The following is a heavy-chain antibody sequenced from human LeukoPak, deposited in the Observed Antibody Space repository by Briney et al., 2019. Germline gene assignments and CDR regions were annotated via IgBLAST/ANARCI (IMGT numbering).Heavy chain of an antibody. CDR2: ISRDGNTT. CDR1: GFTISSYW. Sequence: PGGALRLSFGASGFTISSYWMHWVRQAPGKGLVWVSRISRDGNTTNYADSLEGRFPISTDNDKNTMYLQMNSMTGEDRAVYFCARSAAGPEYWGQGTRVTVSS. V-gene: IGHV3-74*01. CDR3: ARSAAGPEY. J-gene: IGHJ4*02. D-gene: IGHD6-19*01.